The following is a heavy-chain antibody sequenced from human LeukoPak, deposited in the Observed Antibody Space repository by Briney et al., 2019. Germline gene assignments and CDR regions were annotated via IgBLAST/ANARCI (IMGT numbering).Heavy chain of an antibody. Sequence: GASVKVSCKASGYTFTGYYMHWVRQAPGQGLEWMGRINPNSGGTNYAQKFQGRVTMTRDTSISTAYMELSWLRSEDTAVYYCARGHGPPTDCTNGVCYTRGYFDYWGQGTLVTVSS. J-gene: IGHJ4*02. CDR3: ARGHGPPTDCTNGVCYTRGYFDY. V-gene: IGHV1-2*06. CDR1: GYTFTGYY. CDR2: INPNSGGT. D-gene: IGHD2-8*01.